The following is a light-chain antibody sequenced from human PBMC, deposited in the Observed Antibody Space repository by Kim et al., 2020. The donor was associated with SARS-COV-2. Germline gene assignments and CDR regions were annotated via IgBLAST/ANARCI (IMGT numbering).Light chain of an antibody. CDR1: SSFSSSY. Sequence: FSPRERTTLSCWASSSFSSSYLAWYLQKPGQAPRLLIYCAYIRATGIPVRFSGSGSGTDFTLTISSLAPEYFAVYYCQHYGDSAYTFGQGTKLEI. J-gene: IGKJ2*01. V-gene: IGKV3-20*01. CDR2: CAY. CDR3: QHYGDSAYT.